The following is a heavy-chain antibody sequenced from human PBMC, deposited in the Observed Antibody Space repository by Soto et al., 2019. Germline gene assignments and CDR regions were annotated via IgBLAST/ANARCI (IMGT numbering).Heavy chain of an antibody. J-gene: IGHJ4*02. CDR2: IIPILGTI. V-gene: IGHV1-69*06. D-gene: IGHD3-3*01. CDR1: GRTFLISA. CDR3: ARGKECDPPSNHSYFDY. Sequence: QVQLVQSGAEVKTPGSSVRVSCKTAGRTFLISAIAWVRQAPGQGLEWMGGIIPILGTIHIAQNLQGRVNSTADRSTSTAYMHLSSLSSEDTATSFGARGKECDPPSNHSYFDYWGQGSLVIVSS.